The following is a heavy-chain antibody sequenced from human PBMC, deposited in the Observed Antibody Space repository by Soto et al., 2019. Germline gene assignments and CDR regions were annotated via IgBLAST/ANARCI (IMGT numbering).Heavy chain of an antibody. Sequence: QVQLVQSGAEVKKPGASVKVSCKASGYTFTSYGISWVRQAPGQGLEWMGWISAYNGKTNYAQKLQGRVTMTTDTSTSTAYMELRSLRSDDTAVYYCARVGDCSGGSCYSRDYYYYYGMDVWGQGTTVTVSS. V-gene: IGHV1-18*01. CDR2: ISAYNGKT. D-gene: IGHD2-15*01. CDR3: ARVGDCSGGSCYSRDYYYYYGMDV. CDR1: GYTFTSYG. J-gene: IGHJ6*02.